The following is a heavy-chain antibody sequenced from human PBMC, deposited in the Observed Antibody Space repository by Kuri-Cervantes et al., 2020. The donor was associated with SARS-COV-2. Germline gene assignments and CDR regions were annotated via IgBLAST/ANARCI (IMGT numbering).Heavy chain of an antibody. J-gene: IGHJ3*02. CDR3: AQLQFGDYYDSSGYPDAFDI. CDR2: INPNSGGT. V-gene: IGHV1-2*06. Sequence: ASVKVSCKASGYTFTGYYMHWVRQAPGQGLEWMGRINPNSGGTNYAQKFQGRVTMTRDTSISTAYMELSRLRSGDTAVYYCAQLQFGDYYDSSGYPDAFDIWGQGTMVTVSS. D-gene: IGHD3-22*01. CDR1: GYTFTGYY.